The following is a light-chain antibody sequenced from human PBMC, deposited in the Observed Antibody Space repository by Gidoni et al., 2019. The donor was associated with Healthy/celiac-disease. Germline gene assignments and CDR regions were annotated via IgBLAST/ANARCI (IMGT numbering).Light chain of an antibody. V-gene: IGKV1-39*01. Sequence: DIQMTQYTSSLSASVGYRVPITCRASKSISSYLNWYQQTPVKAPKLLIYAASSLQSGVPSRFSGSGSATDFTLTLSSLQPEDFATYYCQQSYSTPPYTFCQGTKLEIK. CDR2: AAS. CDR1: KSISSY. CDR3: QQSYSTPPYT. J-gene: IGKJ2*01.